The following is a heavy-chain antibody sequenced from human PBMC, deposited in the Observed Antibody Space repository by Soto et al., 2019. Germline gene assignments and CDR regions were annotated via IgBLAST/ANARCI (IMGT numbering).Heavy chain of an antibody. CDR2: ISSSSSYT. D-gene: IGHD6-13*01. Sequence: QVQLVESGGGLVKPGGSLRLSCAASGFTFSDYYMSWIRQAPGKGLEWVSYISSSSSYTNYADSVKGRFTISRDNAKNSLYLQMNSLRAEDTAVYYCARERSSSWFAAFDIWGQGTMVTVSS. V-gene: IGHV3-11*06. CDR1: GFTFSDYY. J-gene: IGHJ3*02. CDR3: ARERSSSWFAAFDI.